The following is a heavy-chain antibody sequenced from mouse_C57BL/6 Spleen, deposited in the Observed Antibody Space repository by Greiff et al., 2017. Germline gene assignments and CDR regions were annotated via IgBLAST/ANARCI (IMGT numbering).Heavy chain of an antibody. CDR2: IYPGSGST. CDR3: ARDGNYWFAY. V-gene: IGHV1-55*01. CDR1: GYTFTSYW. D-gene: IGHD2-1*01. Sequence: QVQLQQPGAELVKPGASVKMSCTASGYTFTSYWITWVKQRPGQGLEWLGDIYPGSGSTNYNEKLKSKATLTVDTSSSTAYMQLSSLTSEDSAVYYCARDGNYWFAYWGQGTLVTVSA. J-gene: IGHJ3*01.